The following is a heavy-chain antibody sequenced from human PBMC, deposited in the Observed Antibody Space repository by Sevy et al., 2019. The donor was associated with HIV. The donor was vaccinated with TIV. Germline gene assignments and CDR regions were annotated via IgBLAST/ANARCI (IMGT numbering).Heavy chain of an antibody. J-gene: IGHJ4*02. CDR1: GDSVSSNSAA. D-gene: IGHD6-13*01. Sequence: SQTLSLTCAISGDSVSSNSAAWNWIRQSPSRGLEWLGRTYYRSKWYNDYAVSVKSRITIKPDTSKNQFSLQLNSVTPEDTAVYCCARALGSSSWYGGYYFDYWGQGTLVTVSS. CDR2: TYYRSKWYN. CDR3: ARALGSSSWYGGYYFDY. V-gene: IGHV6-1*01.